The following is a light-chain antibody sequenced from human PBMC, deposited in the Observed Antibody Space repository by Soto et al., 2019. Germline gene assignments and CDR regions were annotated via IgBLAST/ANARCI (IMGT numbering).Light chain of an antibody. CDR3: CSYAGSYTLYV. J-gene: IGLJ1*01. CDR2: DVS. CDR1: SSDVGGYNY. V-gene: IGLV2-11*01. Sequence: QSALTQPRSVSGSPGQSVTISCTGTSSDVGGYNYVSWYQQHPGRAPKLMIYDVSKRPSGVPDRFSDSKSGNTASLTISGLQAEDEADYYCCSYAGSYTLYVFGTGTKVTVL.